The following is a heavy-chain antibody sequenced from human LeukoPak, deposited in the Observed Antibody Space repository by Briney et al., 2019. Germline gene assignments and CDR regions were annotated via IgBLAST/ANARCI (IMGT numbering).Heavy chain of an antibody. CDR2: IYYSGST. CDR3: ARHQLGPYYDFWSGYYEEYYYYYYGMDV. V-gene: IGHV4-59*08. D-gene: IGHD3-3*01. CDR1: GVSITNYY. J-gene: IGHJ6*02. Sequence: SETLSLTCTVSGVSITNYYWSWIRQPPGKGLEWIGYIYYSGSTNYNPSLKSRVTISVDTSKNQFSLKLSSVTAADTAVYYCARHQLGPYYDFWSGYYEEYYYYYYGMDVWGQGTTVTVSS.